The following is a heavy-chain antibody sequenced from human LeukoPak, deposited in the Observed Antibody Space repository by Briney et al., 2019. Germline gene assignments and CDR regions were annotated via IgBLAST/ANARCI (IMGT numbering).Heavy chain of an antibody. CDR3: ARSGDYKDY. D-gene: IGHD4-17*01. Sequence: PGGSLRLSCAASGFTFSDYYMSWIRQAPGKGLEWVSYISNSGSNIYYADSVKGRFTISRDNAKSSLFVQMNSLRAEDTAVYYCARSGDYKDYWGQGTLVTVSS. V-gene: IGHV3-11*04. CDR2: ISNSGSNI. J-gene: IGHJ4*02. CDR1: GFTFSDYY.